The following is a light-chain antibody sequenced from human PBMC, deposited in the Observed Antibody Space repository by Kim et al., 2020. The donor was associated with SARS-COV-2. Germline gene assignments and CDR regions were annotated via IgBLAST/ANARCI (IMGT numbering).Light chain of an antibody. V-gene: IGLV3-19*01. CDR1: YY. Sequence: YYAAWYRQKPGQAPVLVIYGHNSRPSGIPDRFYGSNSGTTASLTITGAQAEDEADYYCYSRDNSGDHWVFGGGTQLTVL. CDR2: GHN. J-gene: IGLJ3*02. CDR3: YSRDNSGDHWV.